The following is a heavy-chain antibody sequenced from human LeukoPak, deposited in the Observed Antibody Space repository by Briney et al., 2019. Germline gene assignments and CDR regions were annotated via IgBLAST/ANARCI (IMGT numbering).Heavy chain of an antibody. V-gene: IGHV3-30*18. D-gene: IGHD2-15*01. J-gene: IGHJ4*02. CDR3: AKDVSLVVVVAATLFDY. CDR2: ISYDGSNK. Sequence: PGRSRRLSCAASGFTFNNYGFHWVRQAPGKGLEWVGLISYDGSNKYYTDSVKGRFTISRDNSKNTLYLQMNNLRAEDTAVYYCAKDVSLVVVVAATLFDYWGQGTLVTVSS. CDR1: GFTFNNYG.